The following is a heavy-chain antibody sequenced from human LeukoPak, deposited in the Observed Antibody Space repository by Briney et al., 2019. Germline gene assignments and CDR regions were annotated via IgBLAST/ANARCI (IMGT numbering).Heavy chain of an antibody. J-gene: IGHJ6*01. V-gene: IGHV3-7*01. D-gene: IGHD3-3*01. CDR3: ARDPGLEGIFGVVFYYGMDV. CDR1: GFTFSSYW. CDR2: INQDGSEK. Sequence: PGGSLRLSCAASGFTFSSYWMSWVRQAPGKGLEWVANINQDGSEKYYADSVKGRFTISRDNAKNSLYLQMNSLRAEDTAVYYCARDPGLEGIFGVVFYYGMDVWGQGTTVTVSS.